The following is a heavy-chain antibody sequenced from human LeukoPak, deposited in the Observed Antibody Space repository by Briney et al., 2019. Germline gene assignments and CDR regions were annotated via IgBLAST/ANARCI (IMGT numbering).Heavy chain of an antibody. CDR3: ASRIAVAGTLADY. Sequence: GGSLRLSCAASGFTFSSYAMSWVRQAPGKGLEWVSAISGSGGSAYYADSVKGRFTISRDNSKNTLYLQMNSLRAEDTAVYYCASRIAVAGTLADYWGQGTLVTVSS. D-gene: IGHD6-19*01. CDR1: GFTFSSYA. J-gene: IGHJ4*02. V-gene: IGHV3-23*01. CDR2: ISGSGGSA.